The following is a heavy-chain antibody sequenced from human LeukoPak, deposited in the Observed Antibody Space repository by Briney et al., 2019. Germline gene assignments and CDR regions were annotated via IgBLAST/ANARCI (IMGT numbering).Heavy chain of an antibody. Sequence: GASVKVSCKASGGTFSSYAISWVRQAPGQGLEWMGGIIPIFGTANYAQKFQGRVTITTDESTSTAYMELSSLRSEDTAVYYCARNIVVVAEGYFDYWGQGTLVTVSS. V-gene: IGHV1-69*05. J-gene: IGHJ4*02. CDR2: IIPIFGTA. CDR3: ARNIVVVAEGYFDY. D-gene: IGHD2-15*01. CDR1: GGTFSSYA.